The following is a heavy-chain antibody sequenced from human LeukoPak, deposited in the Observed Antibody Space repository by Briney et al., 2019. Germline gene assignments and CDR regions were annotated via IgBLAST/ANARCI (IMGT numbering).Heavy chain of an antibody. D-gene: IGHD3-10*01. V-gene: IGHV3-23*01. Sequence: GGSLRLSCAASGFTFSIYAMSWVRQAPGKGLEWVSAVSGRGTTYYADSVKGRFTISRDNSKNTLYLQMNSLRAEDTAVYYCAKDPMVRGSTYDYWGQGTLVTVSS. J-gene: IGHJ4*02. CDR2: VSGRGTT. CDR3: AKDPMVRGSTYDY. CDR1: GFTFSIYA.